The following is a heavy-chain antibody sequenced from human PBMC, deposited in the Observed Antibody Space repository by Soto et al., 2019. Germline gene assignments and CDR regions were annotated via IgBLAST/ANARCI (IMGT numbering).Heavy chain of an antibody. CDR3: ARVPTYYYYGMDV. Sequence: GESLKISCRGSGYXFTSYWISWVRQMPGKGLEWMGRIDPSDSYTHYGPSFQGHVTISADKSIATAYLQWSSLKASDTAMYYCARVPTYYYYGMDVWGQGTTVTVSS. CDR1: GYXFTSYW. V-gene: IGHV5-10-1*01. J-gene: IGHJ6*02. CDR2: IDPSDSYT.